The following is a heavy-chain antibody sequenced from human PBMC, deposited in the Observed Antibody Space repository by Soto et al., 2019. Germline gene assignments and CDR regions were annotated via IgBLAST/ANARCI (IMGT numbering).Heavy chain of an antibody. J-gene: IGHJ5*02. V-gene: IGHV4-30-2*01. D-gene: IGHD3-22*01. CDR2: IYHSGST. CDR3: ALVDSSGSLWFEL. CDR1: GGSISSGGYS. Sequence: PSETLSLTCAVSGGSISSGGYSWSWIRQPPGKGLEWIGYIYHSGSTYYNPSLKSRVTISVDRSKNQFSLKLSSVTAADTAVYYWALVDSSGSLWFELWGQGLLVNVSS.